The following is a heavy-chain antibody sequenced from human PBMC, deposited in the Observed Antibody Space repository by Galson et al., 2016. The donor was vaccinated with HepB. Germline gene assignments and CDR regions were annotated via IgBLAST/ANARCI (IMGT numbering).Heavy chain of an antibody. J-gene: IGHJ6*03. CDR1: GVTFNNYA. D-gene: IGHD3-9*01. CDR2: IIPIFNRT. CDR3: ARQWYEFLNDYYYYCYMDV. V-gene: IGHV1-69*06. Sequence: SVKVSCKASGVTFNNYAITWVRQAPGQGLEWMGGIIPIFNRTNYAQRFQGRVTISADKSTSTAYMDLTSLRSDDTAVYYCARQWYEFLNDYYYYCYMDVWGKGTPVTVSS.